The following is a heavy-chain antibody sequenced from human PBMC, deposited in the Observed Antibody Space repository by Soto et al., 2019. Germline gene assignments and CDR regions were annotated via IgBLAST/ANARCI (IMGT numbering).Heavy chain of an antibody. CDR3: ARDYYKYYDSSGYYRSPAY. J-gene: IGHJ4*02. D-gene: IGHD3-22*01. CDR2: ISYDGSDK. CDR1: GFTFSSYA. Sequence: GGSLRLFCAASGFTFSSYAMHWVRQAPGKGLERVALISYDGSDKDYADSVKGRFTISRDNSRNTLFLQMNSLRAEDTAVYYCARDYYKYYDSSGYYRSPAYWGQGT. V-gene: IGHV3-30-3*01.